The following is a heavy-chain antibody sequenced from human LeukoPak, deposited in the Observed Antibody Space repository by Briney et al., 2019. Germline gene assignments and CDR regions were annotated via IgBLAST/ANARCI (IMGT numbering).Heavy chain of an antibody. CDR3: AEDKSLAAYTLDY. D-gene: IGHD6-6*01. Sequence: GGSLRLSCAASGFTSSNNDMSWNRQAPGKGLEWVSGISGSCDTTYYADSVKGRITISRDNSKNMLYLQMNSLRAEDTAVYYCAEDKSLAAYTLDYWGQGTLVTVSS. J-gene: IGHJ4*02. V-gene: IGHV3-23*01. CDR2: ISGSCDTT. CDR1: GFTSSNND.